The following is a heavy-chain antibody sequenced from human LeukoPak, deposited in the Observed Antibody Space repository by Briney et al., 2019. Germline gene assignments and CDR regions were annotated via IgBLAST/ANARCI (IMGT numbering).Heavy chain of an antibody. J-gene: IGHJ4*02. CDR1: GGSISSYY. CDR2: IYYSGST. Sequence: SETLSLTCTVSGGSISSYYWSWIRQPPGKGLEWIGYIYYSGSTNYNPSLKSRVTISVDTSKNQFSLKLSSVTAADTAVYYCARAKPPTVFDYRGQGTLVTVSS. D-gene: IGHD1-14*01. CDR3: ARAKPPTVFDY. V-gene: IGHV4-59*01.